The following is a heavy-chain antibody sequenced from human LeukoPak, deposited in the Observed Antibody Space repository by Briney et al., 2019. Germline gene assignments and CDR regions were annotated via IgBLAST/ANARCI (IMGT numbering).Heavy chain of an antibody. V-gene: IGHV3-23*01. CDR1: GFTFSSYA. Sequence: QSGGSLRLSCAASGFTFSSYAMSWVRQAPGKGLEWVSAISGGGDSTFYADSVKGRFTISRDNSKNTLYLQMSSLRAEDTAIYYCAKEEYSTRYYYYGMDVWGQGTTVTVSS. D-gene: IGHD2-2*01. CDR3: AKEEYSTRYYYYGMDV. J-gene: IGHJ6*02. CDR2: ISGGGDST.